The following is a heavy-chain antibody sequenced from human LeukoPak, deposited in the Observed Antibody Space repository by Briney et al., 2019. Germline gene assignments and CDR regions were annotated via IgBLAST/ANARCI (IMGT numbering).Heavy chain of an antibody. CDR2: ISSSSSYI. Sequence: PGGSLRLSCAASGFTFSSYSMNWVRQAPGKGLEWVSSISSSSSYIYYADSVKGRFTISRDNAKNSLYLQMNSLRAEDTAVYYCAIELLWFRESTAGDYWGQGTLVTVSS. CDR1: GFTFSSYS. J-gene: IGHJ4*02. V-gene: IGHV3-21*01. D-gene: IGHD3-10*01. CDR3: AIELLWFRESTAGDY.